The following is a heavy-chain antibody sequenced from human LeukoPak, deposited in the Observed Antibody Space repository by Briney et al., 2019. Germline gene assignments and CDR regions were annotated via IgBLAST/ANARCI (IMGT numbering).Heavy chain of an antibody. D-gene: IGHD5-18*01. CDR2: INPSGDST. J-gene: IGHJ4*02. V-gene: IGHV1-46*01. Sequence: ASVKVSCKASGYTFSNYYMHWVRQAPGQGLEWMGIINPSGDSTMYAQRFQDRVTMTWDTSTSTVYMKLSSLRSEDTAVYYCARGYSYGDYWGQGTLVTVSS. CDR3: ARGYSYGDY. CDR1: GYTFSNYY.